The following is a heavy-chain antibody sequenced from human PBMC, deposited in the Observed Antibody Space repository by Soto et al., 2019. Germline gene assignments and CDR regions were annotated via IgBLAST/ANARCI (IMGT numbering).Heavy chain of an antibody. Sequence: QLQLQESGPGLVKPSETLSLTCTVSGGSISSSSYYWGWIRQPPGKGLERIGCIHYSGSTYYNPSLKSRVTISVDTTKNQFSLKLSSVPAADTAVYYCARHLDTAATSSPVFGMDVWGQGTTVTVSS. CDR2: IHYSGST. CDR1: GGSISSSSYY. D-gene: IGHD1-26*01. V-gene: IGHV4-39*01. CDR3: ARHLDTAATSSPVFGMDV. J-gene: IGHJ6*02.